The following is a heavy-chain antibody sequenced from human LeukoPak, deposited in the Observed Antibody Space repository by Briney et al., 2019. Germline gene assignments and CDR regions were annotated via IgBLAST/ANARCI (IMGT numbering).Heavy chain of an antibody. CDR3: ARDYSGQWEQLTGWWIDP. Sequence: GASVKVSCKASGYTFTSYGISWVRQAPGQGLEWMGWISAYIGHTNYAQKLQGRVTMTTDTSTSTVYMELRSLRSDDTAVYYCARDYSGQWEQLTGWWIDPWGQGTLVIVSS. D-gene: IGHD1-26*01. CDR1: GYTFTSYG. CDR2: ISAYIGHT. J-gene: IGHJ5*02. V-gene: IGHV1-18*01.